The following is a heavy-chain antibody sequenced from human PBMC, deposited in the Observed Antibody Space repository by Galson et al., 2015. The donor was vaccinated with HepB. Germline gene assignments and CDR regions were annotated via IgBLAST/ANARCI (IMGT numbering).Heavy chain of an antibody. CDR2: ISSSSSYI. D-gene: IGHD2-2*01. V-gene: IGHV3-21*01. CDR1: GFSFSKYT. CDR3: AREVVVVTAANRRGSYFDY. Sequence: SLRLSCAASGFSFSKYTMNWVRQAPGKGLEWVSSISSSSSYIYYADSVEGRLTISRDNAKNSLYLQMNSLRAEDTAVYYCAREVVVVTAANRRGSYFDYWGQGTLVTVSS. J-gene: IGHJ4*02.